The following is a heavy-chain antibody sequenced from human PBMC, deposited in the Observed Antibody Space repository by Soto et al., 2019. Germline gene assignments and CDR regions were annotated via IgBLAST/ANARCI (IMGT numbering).Heavy chain of an antibody. CDR3: AREMVAPSDHYYGLDV. D-gene: IGHD2-15*01. CDR2: IYSGGST. CDR1: GFNVSSNY. Sequence: GGSLRLSCAASGFNVSSNYMSWVRQAPGKGLEWLSVIYSGGSTYYAESVKGRFTISRDNSKNTLNLQMNALRVEDTAVYYCAREMVAPSDHYYGLDVWGQGTTVTVSS. V-gene: IGHV3-53*01. J-gene: IGHJ6*02.